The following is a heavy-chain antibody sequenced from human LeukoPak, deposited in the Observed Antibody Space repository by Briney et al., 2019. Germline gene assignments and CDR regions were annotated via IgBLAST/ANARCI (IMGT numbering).Heavy chain of an antibody. CDR3: AKDRGRTWVQVAN. D-gene: IGHD2-15*01. CDR1: GFTFSSDA. V-gene: IGHV3-23*01. Sequence: GGSLRLSCAASGFTFSSDAMGWVRQAPGKGLEWVSGISGSGGSTYYADSVKGRFTISRDNSKNTLYLQMNSLRVEDTAVYYCAKDRGRTWVQVANWGQGTLVTVSS. J-gene: IGHJ4*02. CDR2: ISGSGGST.